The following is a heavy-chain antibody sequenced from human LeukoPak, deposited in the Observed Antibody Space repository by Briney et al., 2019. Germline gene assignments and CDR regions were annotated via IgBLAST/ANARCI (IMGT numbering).Heavy chain of an antibody. CDR1: GFTFSSYW. CDR3: ARGYSSGYRIDY. Sequence: PGGSLRLPCAASGFTFSSYWMHWVRQAPGKGLVWVSRINSDGSTTSYADSVKGRFTISRDNAKNTVYLQMNSLRAEDTAVYYCARGYSSGYRIDYWGQGTLVTVSS. CDR2: INSDGSTT. J-gene: IGHJ4*02. V-gene: IGHV3-74*01. D-gene: IGHD5-18*01.